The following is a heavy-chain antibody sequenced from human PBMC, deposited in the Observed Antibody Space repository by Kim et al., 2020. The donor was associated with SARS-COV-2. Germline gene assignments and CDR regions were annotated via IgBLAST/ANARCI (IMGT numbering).Heavy chain of an antibody. J-gene: IGHJ4*02. Sequence: SETLSLTCAVYGGSFSGYYWSWIRQPPGKGLEWIGEINHSGSTNYNPSLKSRVTISVDTSKNQFSLKLSSVTAADTAVYYCARVLRGIVVVPALYYFDYWGQGTLVTVSS. V-gene: IGHV4-34*01. CDR2: INHSGST. CDR1: GGSFSGYY. CDR3: ARVLRGIVVVPALYYFDY. D-gene: IGHD2-2*01.